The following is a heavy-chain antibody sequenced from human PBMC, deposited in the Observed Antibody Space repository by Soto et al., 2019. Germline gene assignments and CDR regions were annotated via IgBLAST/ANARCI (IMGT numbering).Heavy chain of an antibody. V-gene: IGHV3-23*01. Sequence: EVQVLESGGDLVQPGGSLRLSCAASGFTFSSVVMYWVRQAPGKGLEWNSAISPSGDNTYYADSVKGRFAISRDNSKNTLYLLMNSLRGDDTAVYFCAKLGVRIATAGTDYWGQGTLVTVSS. J-gene: IGHJ4*02. CDR1: GFTFSSVV. CDR3: AKLGVRIATAGTDY. CDR2: ISPSGDNT. D-gene: IGHD6-13*01.